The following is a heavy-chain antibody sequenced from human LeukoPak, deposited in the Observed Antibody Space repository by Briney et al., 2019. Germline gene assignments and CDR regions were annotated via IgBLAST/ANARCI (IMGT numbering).Heavy chain of an antibody. CDR3: ARGIFGELLYY. V-gene: IGHV1-18*01. CDR1: GYTFTSYG. D-gene: IGHD3-10*02. Sequence: ASVKVSCKASGYTFTSYGISWVRQAPGQGLEWMGWISGYNGNTNYAQNLQGRVTMTTDTSTSTVYMELRSLRSDDTAVYYCARGIFGELLYYWSQGTLVTVSS. CDR2: ISGYNGNT. J-gene: IGHJ4*02.